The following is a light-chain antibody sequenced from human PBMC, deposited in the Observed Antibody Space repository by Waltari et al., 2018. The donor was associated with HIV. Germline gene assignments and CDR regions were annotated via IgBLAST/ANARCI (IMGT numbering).Light chain of an antibody. J-gene: IGLJ2*01. CDR1: ISNIGGNT. V-gene: IGLV1-44*01. CDR3: AAWDANLNGRL. Sequence: QSVLTQSPSASGTPGQRVTISCSGSISNIGGNTVSWYQHLPGTAPQLLIYSHNPRPSGLPDRCPVSRSGTSASLAISGLQSEDEADYYCAAWDANLNGRLFGGGTKLTVL. CDR2: SHN.